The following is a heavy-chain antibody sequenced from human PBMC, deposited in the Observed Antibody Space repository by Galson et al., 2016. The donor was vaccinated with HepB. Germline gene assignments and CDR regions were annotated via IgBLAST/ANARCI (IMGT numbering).Heavy chain of an antibody. V-gene: IGHV6-1*01. CDR1: GDSVSSNSAA. CDR2: TFYRSKWHN. CDR3: ARDPGWQYRDSGSYLGWFEP. D-gene: IGHD1-26*01. Sequence: CAISGDSVSSNSAAWNWIRQSPSRGLEWLGRTFYRSKWHNEYAVPVQSRISIKSVTSKNQFSLQLNSVSPEDTAVYYCARDPGWQYRDSGSYLGWFEPWGQGTLVTVSS. J-gene: IGHJ5*02.